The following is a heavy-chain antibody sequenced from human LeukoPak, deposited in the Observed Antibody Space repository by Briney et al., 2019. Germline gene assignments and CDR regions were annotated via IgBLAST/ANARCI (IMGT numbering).Heavy chain of an antibody. CDR1: GGSFSGYY. Sequence: SETLSLTCAVYGGSFSGYYWSWIRRPPGKGLEWIGEINHSGSTNYNPSLKSRVTISVGKSKNQFSLKLSSVTAADTAVYYCARGSDYYDSSGYYHFDYWGQGTLVTVSS. D-gene: IGHD3-22*01. J-gene: IGHJ4*02. V-gene: IGHV4-34*01. CDR3: ARGSDYYDSSGYYHFDY. CDR2: INHSGST.